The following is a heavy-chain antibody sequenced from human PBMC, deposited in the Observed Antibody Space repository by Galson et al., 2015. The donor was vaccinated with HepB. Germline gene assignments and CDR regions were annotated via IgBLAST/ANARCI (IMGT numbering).Heavy chain of an antibody. D-gene: IGHD6-13*01. CDR1: GGSISSSKW. CDR2: IYHSGNT. Sequence: ETLSLTCAVSGGSISSSKWWSWVRQPPGKGLERIGEIYHSGNTNYNPSLKSRVTISVDKSKNQFSLQLRSVTAADTAVYYCARASSYSSSCYDYRGQGTLVTVSS. J-gene: IGHJ4*02. CDR3: ARASSYSSSCYDY. V-gene: IGHV4-4*02.